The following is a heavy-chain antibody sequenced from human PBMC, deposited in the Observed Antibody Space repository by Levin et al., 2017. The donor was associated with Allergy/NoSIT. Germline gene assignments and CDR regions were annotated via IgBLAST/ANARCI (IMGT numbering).Heavy chain of an antibody. CDR1: GYTFTSYG. D-gene: IGHD3-10*01. CDR2: ISGNNGNT. CDR3: ARDYYFGSGNYWSDTFDI. Sequence: ASVKVSCKASGYTFTSYGISWVRQAPGQGLEWMGWISGNNGNTYYAQKLQGRVTMTTDTSTSTAYMELRSLRSDDTAVYYCARDYYFGSGNYWSDTFDIWGQGTMVTVSS. J-gene: IGHJ3*02. V-gene: IGHV1-18*01.